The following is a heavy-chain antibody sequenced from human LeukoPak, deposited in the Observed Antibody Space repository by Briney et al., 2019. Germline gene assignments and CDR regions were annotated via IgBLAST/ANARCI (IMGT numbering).Heavy chain of an antibody. CDR2: INHSGST. Sequence: SETLSLTCAVYGGSFSGYYWSWIRQPPGKGLEWIGEINHSGSTNYNPSLKSRVTISVDTSKNQFSLKLSSVTAADTAVYYCARHSQPHDYGDYVSSDYWGQGTLVTVSS. J-gene: IGHJ4*02. CDR1: GGSFSGYY. V-gene: IGHV4-34*01. CDR3: ARHSQPHDYGDYVSSDY. D-gene: IGHD4-17*01.